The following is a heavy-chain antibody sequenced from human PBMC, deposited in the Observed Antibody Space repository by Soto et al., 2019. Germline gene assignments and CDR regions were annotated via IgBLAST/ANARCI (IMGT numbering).Heavy chain of an antibody. D-gene: IGHD6-25*01. CDR3: ARGLSSGPEYYFDY. CDR2: IYYGGST. J-gene: IGHJ4*02. CDR1: GGSISSGGYY. Sequence: SETLSLTCTVSGGSISSGGYYWSWIRQHPGKGLEWIGYIYYGGSTYYNPSLKSRVTISVDTSKNQFSLKLSSVTAADTAVYYCARGLSSGPEYYFDYWGQGTLVTVS. V-gene: IGHV4-31*03.